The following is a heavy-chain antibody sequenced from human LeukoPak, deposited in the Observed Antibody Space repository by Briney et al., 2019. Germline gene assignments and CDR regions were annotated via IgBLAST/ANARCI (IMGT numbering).Heavy chain of an antibody. D-gene: IGHD2-15*01. CDR2: ISGRGGST. V-gene: IGHV3-23*01. CDR3: AKDLRLVVVVAVTPGKVDY. CDR1: GFTFSSYA. J-gene: IGHJ4*02. Sequence: SGGSLRLSCAASGFTFSSYAMSWVRQAPGKGLEWVSAISGRGGSTYYADSVKGRFTISRDNSKNTLYLQMNSLRAEDTAVYYCAKDLRLVVVVAVTPGKVDYWGQGTLVTVSS.